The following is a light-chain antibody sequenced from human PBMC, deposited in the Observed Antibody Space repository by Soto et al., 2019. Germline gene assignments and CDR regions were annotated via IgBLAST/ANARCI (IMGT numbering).Light chain of an antibody. Sequence: DIVITQSPGSLAVPLGERATITGKSSQSVFSTSNNYNLLAWYQQKPGQPPRLLIYWATTRDSGVPDRFSGSGSEADFTLTISSLQAEDVAVEYCQEFARSPLTFGGVTKVEIQ. J-gene: IGKJ4*01. V-gene: IGKV4-1*01. CDR2: WAT. CDR1: QSVFSTSNNYNL. CDR3: QEFARSPLT.